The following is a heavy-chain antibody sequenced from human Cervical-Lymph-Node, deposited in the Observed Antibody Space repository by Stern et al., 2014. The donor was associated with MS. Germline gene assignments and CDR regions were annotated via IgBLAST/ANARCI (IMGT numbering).Heavy chain of an antibody. CDR1: GG. CDR3: ARGSGDNWFGP. CDR2: VIPVVGTS. J-gene: IGHJ5*02. V-gene: IGHV1-69*01. Sequence: VQLVESGAEVKKPGSSVKVSCKASGGISWVRQAPGQGLEWVGGVIPVVGTSNYAQKFQGGGTITATASPHQTYLHLSRLTSADTAVYYCARGSGDNWFGPWGQGTLVTVSS. D-gene: IGHD3-10*01.